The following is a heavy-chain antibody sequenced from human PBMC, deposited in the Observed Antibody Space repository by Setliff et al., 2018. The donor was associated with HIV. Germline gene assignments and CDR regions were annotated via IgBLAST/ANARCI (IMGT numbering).Heavy chain of an antibody. CDR3: ARCRGTRYFDWLPMDV. CDR2: IIPIFGTA. Sequence: SVKVSCKASGYTFTNFYMHWVRQAPGQGLEWMGGIIPIFGTANYAQKFQGRVTITTDESTSTAYMELSSLRSEDTAVYYCARCRGTRYFDWLPMDVWGQGTTVTVSS. D-gene: IGHD3-9*01. J-gene: IGHJ6*02. CDR1: GYTFTNFY. V-gene: IGHV1-69*05.